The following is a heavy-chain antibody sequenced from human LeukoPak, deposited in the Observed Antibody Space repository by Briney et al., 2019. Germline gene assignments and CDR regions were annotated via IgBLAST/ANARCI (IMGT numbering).Heavy chain of an antibody. D-gene: IGHD3-22*01. Sequence: PGGSLRLSCAASGFTFSSYWMHWVRQAPGKGLVWVSRIKSDDSSTDYADSVKGRFTISRDNSKNTLYLQMNSLRAEDTAVYYCAKGGMYYYDSSGTDDYWGQGTLVTVSS. CDR2: IKSDDSST. J-gene: IGHJ4*02. CDR3: AKGGMYYYDSSGTDDY. CDR1: GFTFSSYW. V-gene: IGHV3-74*01.